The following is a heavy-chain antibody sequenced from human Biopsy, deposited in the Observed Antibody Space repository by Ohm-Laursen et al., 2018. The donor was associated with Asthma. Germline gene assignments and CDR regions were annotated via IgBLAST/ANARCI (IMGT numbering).Heavy chain of an antibody. J-gene: IGHJ3*02. V-gene: IGHV1-3*01. Sequence: ASVKVSCKASGYTFISYAIHWVRQAPGQRLEWMGWINSGNGTTKYSQKFQGRVTITRDTSASTAYMELSSLRSEDTAVYYCARTYYDFLTGQVNDAFDIWGQGTMVTVSS. CDR1: GYTFISYA. D-gene: IGHD3-9*01. CDR2: INSGNGTT. CDR3: ARTYYDFLTGQVNDAFDI.